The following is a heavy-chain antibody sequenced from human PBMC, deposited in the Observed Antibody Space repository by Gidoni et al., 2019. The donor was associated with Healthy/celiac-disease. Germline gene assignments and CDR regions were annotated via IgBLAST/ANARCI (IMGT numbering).Heavy chain of an antibody. CDR2: ISYDGSNK. CDR3: ARAGVGARGEAFDI. Sequence: QVQLVESGGGVVQPGRSLRFSCAASGFTFSSYAMHWVRQAPGKGLEWVAVISYDGSNKYYADSVKGRFTISRDNSKNTLYLQMNSLRAEDAAVYYCARAGVGARGEAFDIWGQGTMVTVSS. V-gene: IGHV3-30-3*01. CDR1: GFTFSSYA. D-gene: IGHD1-26*01. J-gene: IGHJ3*02.